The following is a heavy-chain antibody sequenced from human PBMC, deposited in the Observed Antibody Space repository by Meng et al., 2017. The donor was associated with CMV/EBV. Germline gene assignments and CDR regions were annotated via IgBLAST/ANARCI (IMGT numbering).Heavy chain of an antibody. CDR3: ATYWSADY. D-gene: IGHD1-1*01. J-gene: IGHJ4*02. CDR1: GFTFSNSD. CDR2: IRYDGSNK. Sequence: GESLKISCAASGFTFSNSDMNWVRQAPGKGLEWVAFIRYDGSNKYYADSVKGRFTISRDNSKNTLFLQMNSLRAEDTAMYYCATYWSADYWGQGTLVTVSS. V-gene: IGHV3-30*02.